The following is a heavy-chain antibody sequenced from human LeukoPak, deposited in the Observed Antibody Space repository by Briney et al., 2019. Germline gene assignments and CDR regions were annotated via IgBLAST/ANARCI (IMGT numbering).Heavy chain of an antibody. V-gene: IGHV3-21*01. Sequence: GGSLRVSCAASGFNFSSYSMNWVRQAPGKGLEGVSSISSSTSYIYSAESVKGRFNISRENANNSVYLHMNTLRAEDTAVYYCARDVGRATGKGDYWGQGTLVTVSS. CDR1: GFNFSSYS. CDR3: ARDVGRATGKGDY. D-gene: IGHD1-26*01. CDR2: ISSSTSYI. J-gene: IGHJ4*02.